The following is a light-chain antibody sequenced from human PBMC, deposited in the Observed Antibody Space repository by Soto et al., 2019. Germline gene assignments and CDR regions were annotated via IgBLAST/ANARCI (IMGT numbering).Light chain of an antibody. V-gene: IGLV2-8*01. J-gene: IGLJ3*02. CDR3: SSYEGSNTWV. CDR2: DVS. CDR1: SSDVGGYDF. Sequence: QSALTQPPSASGSPGQSVTISCTGTSSDVGGYDFVSWYQHHPGKAPKLMIFDVSKRPSGVPDRFSGSKSGNTASLTVSGLRAEDEADYYCSSYEGSNTWVFGGGTKLTVL.